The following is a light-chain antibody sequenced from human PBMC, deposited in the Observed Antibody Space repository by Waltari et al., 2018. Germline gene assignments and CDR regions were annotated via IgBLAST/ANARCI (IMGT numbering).Light chain of an antibody. V-gene: IGKV1-6*02. CDR1: QDLDTH. CDR2: GTS. Sequence: AIQMTQSPPPLSASVGDTVTITCRASQDLDTHLAWYLQKPGKAPKLRVYGTSILQTMVPSRFSGSGSGTTFALTISSLQPADSATYCCLQDRTGLTFGGGTKVEI. J-gene: IGKJ4*01. CDR3: LQDRTGLT.